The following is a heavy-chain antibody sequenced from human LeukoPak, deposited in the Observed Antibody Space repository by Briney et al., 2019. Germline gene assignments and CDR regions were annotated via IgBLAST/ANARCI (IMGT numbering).Heavy chain of an antibody. D-gene: IGHD3-22*01. V-gene: IGHV3-23*01. CDR1: GFTFGDYN. J-gene: IGHJ4*02. Sequence: GRSLRLSCTASGFTFGDYNMNWVRQAPGKRLEWVSSITSSGGSTYYAGSVKGQFTISRDNSKNTVYLQMNSLRAEDTAVYYCAKDRPNYYDSSGHYYRRNGDYWGQGTLVTVSS. CDR3: AKDRPNYYDSSGHYYRRNGDY. CDR2: ITSSGGST.